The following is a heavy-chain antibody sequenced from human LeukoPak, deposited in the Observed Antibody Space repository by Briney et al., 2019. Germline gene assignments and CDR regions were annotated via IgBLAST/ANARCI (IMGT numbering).Heavy chain of an antibody. CDR2: IKQDGREK. Sequence: PGGSLRLSCAASGFTFSNYWMGWVRQAPGKGLEWVANIKQDGREKYYVDSVKGRFTISRDNAKNSLYLQMSSLRAEDTAVYFCARKGELERRRSWDYWGQRTLVTVSS. V-gene: IGHV3-7*03. J-gene: IGHJ4*02. D-gene: IGHD1-1*01. CDR3: ARKGELERRRSWDY. CDR1: GFTFSNYW.